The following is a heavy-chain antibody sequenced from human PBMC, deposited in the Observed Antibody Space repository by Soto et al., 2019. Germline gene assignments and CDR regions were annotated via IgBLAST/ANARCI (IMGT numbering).Heavy chain of an antibody. V-gene: IGHV3-21*01. CDR2: ISSSSSYI. CDR3: ARDAYYDFWSGYYPYYYYGMDV. J-gene: IGHJ6*02. Sequence: PGGSLRLSCAASGFTFSSYSMNWVRQAPGKGLEWVSSISSSSSYIYYADSVKGRFTISRDNAKNSLYLQMNSLRAEDTAVYYCARDAYYDFWSGYYPYYYYGMDVWGQGTTVTVSS. D-gene: IGHD3-3*01. CDR1: GFTFSSYS.